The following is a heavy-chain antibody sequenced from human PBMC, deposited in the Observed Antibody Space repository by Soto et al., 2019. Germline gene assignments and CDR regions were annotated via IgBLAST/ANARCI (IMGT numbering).Heavy chain of an antibody. V-gene: IGHV3-7*01. J-gene: IGHJ6*02. CDR3: ARAELDGYGDYVIRLSHYYYYGMDV. CDR2: IKQDGSEK. CDR1: GFTFSSYW. D-gene: IGHD4-17*01. Sequence: GGSLRLSCAASGFTFSSYWMSWVRQAPGKGLEWVANIKQDGSEKYYVDSVKGRFTISRDNAKNSLYLQMNSLRAEDTAVYYCARAELDGYGDYVIRLSHYYYYGMDVWGQGTTVTVSS.